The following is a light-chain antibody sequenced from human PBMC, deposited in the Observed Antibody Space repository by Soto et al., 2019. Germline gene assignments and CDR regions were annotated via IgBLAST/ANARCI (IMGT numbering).Light chain of an antibody. Sequence: QSALTQPASVSGSPGQSITISCTGTSSDVGGYNYVSWHQQHPGKAPKLMIYEVSNRPSGVSNRFSGSKSGNTASLTISGLQAEDEADYYCSSYTSSRVFGGGTKLTVL. CDR2: EVS. CDR1: SSDVGGYNY. CDR3: SSYTSSRV. V-gene: IGLV2-14*01. J-gene: IGLJ3*02.